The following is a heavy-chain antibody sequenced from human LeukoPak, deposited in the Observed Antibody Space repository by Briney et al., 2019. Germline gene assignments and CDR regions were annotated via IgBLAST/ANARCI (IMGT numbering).Heavy chain of an antibody. J-gene: IGHJ5*02. Sequence: GGSLRPSCAASGFTFSSYAMHWVRQAPGKGLEYVSAISSNGGSTYYANSVKGRFTISRDNSKNTLYLQMGSLRAEDMAVYYCARGRSGSYMNWFDPWGQGTLVTVSS. CDR2: ISSNGGST. D-gene: IGHD3-10*01. CDR3: ARGRSGSYMNWFDP. CDR1: GFTFSSYA. V-gene: IGHV3-64*01.